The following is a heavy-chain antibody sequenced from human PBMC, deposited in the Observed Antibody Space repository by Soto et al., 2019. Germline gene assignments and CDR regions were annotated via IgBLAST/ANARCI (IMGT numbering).Heavy chain of an antibody. CDR2: INPSGDSA. CDR3: ARVGSFEVVAATDYFDH. J-gene: IGHJ4*02. V-gene: IGHV1-46*02. D-gene: IGHD6-19*01. CDR1: GYTFNSYY. Sequence: VQLVQSGAEVKKPGASVKISCKASGYTFNSYYMHWVRQAPGQGLEWMGVINPSGDSAGYAQKFQGRGTMTRDTSTSTLYMALSGLRSDDTAVYYCARVGSFEVVAATDYFDHWGQGTLITVSS.